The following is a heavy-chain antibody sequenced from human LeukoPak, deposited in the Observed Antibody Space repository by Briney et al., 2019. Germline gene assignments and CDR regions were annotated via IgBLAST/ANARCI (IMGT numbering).Heavy chain of an antibody. CDR2: ISAYNGNT. CDR1: GYTFTSYG. V-gene: IGHV1-18*01. Sequence: ASVKVSCKASGYTFTSYGISWVRQAPGQGLEWMGWISAYNGNTNYVQKLQGRVTMTTDTSTSTAYMELRSLRSDDTAVYYCARDNEQWLPSEYFQHWGQGTLVTVSS. J-gene: IGHJ1*01. CDR3: ARDNEQWLPSEYFQH. D-gene: IGHD6-19*01.